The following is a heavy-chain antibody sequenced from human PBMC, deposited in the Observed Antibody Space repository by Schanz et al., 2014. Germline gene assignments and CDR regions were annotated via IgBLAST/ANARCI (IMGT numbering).Heavy chain of an antibody. D-gene: IGHD5-12*01. J-gene: IGHJ4*02. CDR1: GFTFSSYD. Sequence: EVKLLESGGTLVRPGGSLRLSCAASGFTFSSYDVFWVRQAPGKGLEWVSYISGSSRTIYYADSMKGRFTISRDNSKNTLYLQLNSLRAEDTAVYYCARDFHGYGPHLDYWGQGSLVTVSS. CDR3: ARDFHGYGPHLDY. CDR2: ISGSSRTI. V-gene: IGHV3-48*01.